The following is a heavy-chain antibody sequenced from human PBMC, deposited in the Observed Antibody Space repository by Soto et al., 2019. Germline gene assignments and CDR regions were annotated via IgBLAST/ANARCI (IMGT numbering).Heavy chain of an antibody. CDR1: GGSISSGGYY. V-gene: IGHV4-31*03. Sequence: SETLSLTCTVSGGSISSGGYYWSWIRQHPGKGLEWIGYIYYSGSTYYNPSLKSRVTISVDTSKNQFSLKLSSVTAADTAVYYCARELELRYWFDPWGQGTLVTVSS. J-gene: IGHJ5*02. CDR2: IYYSGST. CDR3: ARELELRYWFDP. D-gene: IGHD1-7*01.